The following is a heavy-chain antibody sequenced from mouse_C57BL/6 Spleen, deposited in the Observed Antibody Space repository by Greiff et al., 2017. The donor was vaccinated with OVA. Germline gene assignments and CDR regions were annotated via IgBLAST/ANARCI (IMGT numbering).Heavy chain of an antibody. CDR1: GYSITSGYD. J-gene: IGHJ4*01. Sequence: DVKLQESGPGMVKPSQSLSLTCTVTGYSITSGYDWHWIRHFPGNKLEWMGYISYSGSTNYNPSLKSRISITHDTSKNHFFLKLNSVTTEDTATYYCARGGLRYYAMDYWGQGTSVTVSS. D-gene: IGHD2-4*01. CDR2: ISYSGST. V-gene: IGHV3-1*01. CDR3: ARGGLRYYAMDY.